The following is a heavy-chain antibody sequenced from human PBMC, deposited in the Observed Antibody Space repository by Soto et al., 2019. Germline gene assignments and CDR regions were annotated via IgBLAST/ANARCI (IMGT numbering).Heavy chain of an antibody. CDR2: IYYSGNT. CDR1: GGSISSGGSY. D-gene: IGHD2-2*01. V-gene: IGHV4-30-4*01. J-gene: IGHJ4*02. Sequence: LSLTCTVSGGSISSGGSYWGWIRQPPGKGLEWIGYIYYSGNTYFNPSLKSRVTLSVDTSKNQLSLNLSSVTAADTAVYYCVRYCSTTKCPFDYWGQGTLVTVSS. CDR3: VRYCSTTKCPFDY.